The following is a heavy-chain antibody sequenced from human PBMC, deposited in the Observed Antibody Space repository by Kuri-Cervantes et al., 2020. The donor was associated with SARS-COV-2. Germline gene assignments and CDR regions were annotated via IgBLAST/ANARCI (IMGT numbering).Heavy chain of an antibody. Sequence: GGSLRLSCAASGFTVSSNYMSWVRPAPGKGLEWVSVIYSGGSTYYADSVKGRFTISRDNSKNTLYLQMNSLRAEDTAVYYCARVDRTGGNAFVDYWGRGTLVTVSS. V-gene: IGHV3-53*01. CDR2: IYSGGST. CDR1: GFTVSSNY. D-gene: IGHD4-23*01. CDR3: ARVDRTGGNAFVDY. J-gene: IGHJ4*02.